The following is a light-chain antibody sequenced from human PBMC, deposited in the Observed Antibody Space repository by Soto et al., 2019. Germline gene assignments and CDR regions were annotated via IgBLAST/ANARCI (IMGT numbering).Light chain of an antibody. Sequence: QSVLTQPPSVSGAPGQRVTISCTGSSSNIGAGYDVHWYQQLPGTAPKLLIYGNSNRPSVVPDRFSGSKSGTSASLAITGHQAEDEADYYCQSYDSSLILPGVFGGGTNLTVL. CDR2: GNS. V-gene: IGLV1-40*01. CDR1: SSNIGAGYD. CDR3: QSYDSSLILPGV. J-gene: IGLJ3*02.